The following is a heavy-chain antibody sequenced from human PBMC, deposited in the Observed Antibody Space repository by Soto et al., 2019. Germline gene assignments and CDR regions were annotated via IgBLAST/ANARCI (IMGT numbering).Heavy chain of an antibody. D-gene: IGHD3-10*01. CDR3: ARASGFSATRGYFDF. Sequence: QVQLLESGGGVDRPGGSLRLSCATSGFSFPSYAMHWVRQRPGKGLEWVAVISYDGDNLYYANSVRDRFTISRDNSKNTLYLRMTSLRGDDTAVYYCARASGFSATRGYFDFWVLGTLVTVSS. V-gene: IGHV3-30-3*01. CDR1: GFSFPSYA. CDR2: ISYDGDNL. J-gene: IGHJ4*02.